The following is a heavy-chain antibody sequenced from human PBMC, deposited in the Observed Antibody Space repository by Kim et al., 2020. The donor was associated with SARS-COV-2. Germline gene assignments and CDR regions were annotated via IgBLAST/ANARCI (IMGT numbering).Heavy chain of an antibody. V-gene: IGHV4-34*01. CDR1: GGSFSGYY. CDR3: AKSLLRGQWLVRGAWFDP. D-gene: IGHD6-19*01. J-gene: IGHJ5*02. CDR2: INHSGST. Sequence: SETLSLTCAVYGGSFSGYYWSWIRQPPGKGLEWIGEINHSGSTNYNPSLKSRVTISVDTSKNQFSLKLSSVTAADTAVYYCAKSLLRGQWLVRGAWFDPWGQGTLVTVSS.